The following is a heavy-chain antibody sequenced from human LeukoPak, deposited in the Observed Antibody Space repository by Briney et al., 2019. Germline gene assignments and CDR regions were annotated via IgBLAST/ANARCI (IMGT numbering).Heavy chain of an antibody. V-gene: IGHV3-23*01. CDR1: GFTFSSYA. CDR2: ISGSGGST. J-gene: IGHJ4*02. Sequence: GGSLRLSCAASGFTFSSYAMSWVRQAPGKGLEWVSTISGSGGSTYYADSVKGRFTISSDNSKNTLYLQMISLRAEDTAVYYCAKARSDEGDYWGQGTLVTVSS. CDR3: AKARSDEGDY.